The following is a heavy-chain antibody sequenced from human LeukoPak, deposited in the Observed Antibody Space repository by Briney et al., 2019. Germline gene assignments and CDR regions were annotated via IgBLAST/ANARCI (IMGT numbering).Heavy chain of an antibody. CDR2: IHHSGST. CDR3: ARSRGWLQSHPLGY. Sequence: SETLSLTCAVYGGSFSGYYWSWIRQPPGKGLECIGEIHHSGSTNYNPSLKSRVTLSVDTSKNQFSLKLSSVTAADTAVYYCARSRGWLQSHPLGYWGQGTLVTVSS. D-gene: IGHD5-24*01. J-gene: IGHJ4*02. CDR1: GGSFSGYY. V-gene: IGHV4-34*01.